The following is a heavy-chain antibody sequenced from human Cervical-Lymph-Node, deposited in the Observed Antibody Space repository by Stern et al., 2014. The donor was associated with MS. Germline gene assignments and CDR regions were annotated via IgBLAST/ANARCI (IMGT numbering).Heavy chain of an antibody. CDR3: ARGWSYDILTGYSY. D-gene: IGHD3-9*01. CDR1: GGTFSTYA. V-gene: IGHV1-69*01. Sequence: VQLVQSGAEVKNPGSSVKVSCKASGGTFSTYAISWVRQAPGQGLEWMGGIIPIFGRANYAQKFQGRVTITADESTSTAYMELSSLRSEDTAVYYCARGWSYDILTGYSYWGQGTLVTVSS. CDR2: IIPIFGRA. J-gene: IGHJ4*02.